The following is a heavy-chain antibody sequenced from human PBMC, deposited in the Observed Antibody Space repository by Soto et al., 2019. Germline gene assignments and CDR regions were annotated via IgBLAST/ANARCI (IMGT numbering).Heavy chain of an antibody. Sequence: GASVKVSCKVSGYTLTELSMHWVRQAPGKGLEWMGGFDPEDGETIYAQKFQGRVTMTEDTSTDTAYMELSSLRSEDTAVYYCATLGYCSGGSCYYLGLGAFDIWGQGATVTVSS. V-gene: IGHV1-24*01. CDR1: GYTLTELS. CDR3: ATLGYCSGGSCYYLGLGAFDI. D-gene: IGHD2-15*01. J-gene: IGHJ3*02. CDR2: FDPEDGET.